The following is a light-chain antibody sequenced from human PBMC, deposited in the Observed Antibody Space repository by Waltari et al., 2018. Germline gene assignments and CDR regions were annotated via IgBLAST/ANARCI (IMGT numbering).Light chain of an antibody. CDR1: PGAVTSGSY. J-gene: IGLJ2*01. V-gene: IGLV7-43*01. Sequence: QTVVTQETSLTVSPGGTVTLTCSSSPGAVTSGSYPIWFQQKPGHPPRALIYHTNKGHSWTPARFSGSRLGGKAALTLSGVQPEDEGDYYCLTYGSGKQDGVFGGGTKVTVL. CDR3: LTYGSGKQDGV. CDR2: HTN.